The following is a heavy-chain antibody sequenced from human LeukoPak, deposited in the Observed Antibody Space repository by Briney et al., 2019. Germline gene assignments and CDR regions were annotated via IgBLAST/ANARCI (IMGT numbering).Heavy chain of an antibody. D-gene: IGHD2-2*01. Sequence: GGSLRLSCAASGFTFNSYWMYWVRQAPGKGLVWVSRINNDGSSTNYADSVKGRFTISRDDAKKTLYLQMNSLRADDTAVYSCARDPRGGSTEIDYWGQGTLGTVSS. CDR3: ARDPRGGSTEIDY. V-gene: IGHV3-74*01. J-gene: IGHJ4*02. CDR2: INNDGSST. CDR1: GFTFNSYW.